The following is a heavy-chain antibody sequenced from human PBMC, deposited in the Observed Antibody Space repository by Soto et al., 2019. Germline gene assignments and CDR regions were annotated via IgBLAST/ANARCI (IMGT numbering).Heavy chain of an antibody. CDR1: GYTLTELS. V-gene: IGHV1-24*01. CDR3: ATIVVVVAATRGLSFDI. D-gene: IGHD2-15*01. CDR2: FDPEGGET. Sequence: ASVKVSCKVSGYTLTELSMHWVRQAPGKGLEWMGGFDPEGGETIYAQKFQGRVTMTEDTSTDTAYMELSSLRSEDTAVYFCATIVVVVAATRGLSFDIWGQGTMVTVSS. J-gene: IGHJ3*02.